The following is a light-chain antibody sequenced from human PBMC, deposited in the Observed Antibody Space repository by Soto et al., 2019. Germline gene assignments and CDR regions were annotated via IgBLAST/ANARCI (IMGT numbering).Light chain of an antibody. J-gene: IGKJ4*01. CDR3: QQLSNWPLT. CDR1: QSVSSH. V-gene: IGKV3-11*01. CDR2: DAS. Sequence: EIVLTQSPATLSLSPGESATLSCRASQSVSSHLAWYQQKPGQAPRLLIYDASHRATGIPASFSGGGSGTDFTLTISSLEPEYFAVYYCQQLSNWPLTFGGGTKVEIK.